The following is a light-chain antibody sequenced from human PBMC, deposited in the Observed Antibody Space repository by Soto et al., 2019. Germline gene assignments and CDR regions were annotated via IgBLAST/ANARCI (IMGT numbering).Light chain of an antibody. CDR2: EGT. V-gene: IGLV2-23*01. CDR1: SSDVGSYNF. CDR3: FSYAGSTYV. Sequence: SALTQPASVSGSPGQSITISCTGTSSDVGSYNFVSWYQQYPGKVPKFMIYEGTKRPSGVSNRFSGSKSGNTASLTISGLQAEDEADYYCFSYAGSTYVFGTGTKVTVL. J-gene: IGLJ1*01.